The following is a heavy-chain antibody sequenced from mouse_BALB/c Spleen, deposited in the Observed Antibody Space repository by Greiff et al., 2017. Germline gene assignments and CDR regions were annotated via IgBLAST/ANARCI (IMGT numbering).Heavy chain of an antibody. CDR2: ISSGSSTI. Sequence: EVMLVESGGGLVQPGGSRKLSCAASGFTFSSFGMHWVRQAPEKGLEWVAYISSGSSTIYYADTVKGRFTISRDNPKNTLFLQMTSLRSEDTAMYYCARSPYGNYGFAYWGQGTLVTVSA. D-gene: IGHD2-1*01. CDR1: GFTFSSFG. CDR3: ARSPYGNYGFAY. V-gene: IGHV5-17*02. J-gene: IGHJ3*01.